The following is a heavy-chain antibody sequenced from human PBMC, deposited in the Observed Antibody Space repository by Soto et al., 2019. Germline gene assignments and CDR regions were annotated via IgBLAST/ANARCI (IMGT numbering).Heavy chain of an antibody. J-gene: IGHJ4*02. CDR3: ARLRYSGYDPLFDY. V-gene: IGHV4-59*08. CDR2: IYYSGST. Sequence: SETLSLTCTVSGGSISSYYWTWIRQPPGKGLEWIGYIYYSGSTNYNPSLKSRVTISVATSKTQFSLKLSSVTAADTAVYYCARLRYSGYDPLFDYWGQGTLVTVSS. D-gene: IGHD5-12*01. CDR1: GGSISSYY.